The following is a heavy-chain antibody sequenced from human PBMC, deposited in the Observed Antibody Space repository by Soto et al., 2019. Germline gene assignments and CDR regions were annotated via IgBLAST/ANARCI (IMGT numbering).Heavy chain of an antibody. J-gene: IGHJ4*02. CDR1: GGSISSYY. V-gene: IGHV4-59*01. CDR2: IYYSGST. D-gene: IGHD3-3*01. CDR3: ARASSIYFWGFDY. Sequence: SETLSLTCTVSGGSISSYYWSWIRQPPGKGLEWIGYIYYSGSTNYNPSLKSRVTISVDTSKNQFSLKLSSVTAADTAVYYCARASSIYFWGFDYWGQGTLGTVSS.